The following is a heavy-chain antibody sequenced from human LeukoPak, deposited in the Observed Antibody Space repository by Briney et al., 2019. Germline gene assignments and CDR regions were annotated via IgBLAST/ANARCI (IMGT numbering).Heavy chain of an antibody. Sequence: KPSETLSLTCSVSGYSISSGYYWGWIRQPPGKGLEWIGNIYHDGNTYYNPSLKSRVTISVDTSKNQFSLRLSSVTAADTAVYYCAKDLSWFGGSLATFGYWGQGTLATVSS. D-gene: IGHD3-10*01. J-gene: IGHJ4*02. CDR3: AKDLSWFGGSLATFGY. CDR2: IYHDGNT. CDR1: GYSISSGYY. V-gene: IGHV4-38-2*02.